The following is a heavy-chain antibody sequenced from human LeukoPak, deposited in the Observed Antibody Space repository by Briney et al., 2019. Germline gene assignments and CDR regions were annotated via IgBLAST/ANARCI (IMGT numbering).Heavy chain of an antibody. D-gene: IGHD4/OR15-4a*01. J-gene: IGHJ4*02. Sequence: SETLSLTCAVYGGSFSGYYWSWIRQPPGKGLEWIGEINHSGSTNYNPSLKSRVTISVDTSKNQFSLKLSSVAAADTAVYYCARDPNMVITYLFDSWGQGTLVTVSS. V-gene: IGHV4-34*01. CDR1: GGSFSGYY. CDR3: ARDPNMVITYLFDS. CDR2: INHSGST.